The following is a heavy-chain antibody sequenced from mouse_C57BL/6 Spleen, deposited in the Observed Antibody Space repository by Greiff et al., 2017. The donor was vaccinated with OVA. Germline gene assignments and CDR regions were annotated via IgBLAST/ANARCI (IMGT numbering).Heavy chain of an antibody. D-gene: IGHD1-1*01. CDR3: ARERNYYGREPPSWFAY. CDR2: INPNNGGT. V-gene: IGHV1-22*01. J-gene: IGHJ3*01. CDR1: GYTFTDYY. Sequence: EVQLQQSGPELVKPGASVQMSCKASGYTFTDYYMHWVKQSHGKSLEWIGYINPNNGGTSYNQKFKGKATLTVNKSSSTAYMELRSLTSEDSAVYYCARERNYYGREPPSWFAYWGQGTLVTVSA.